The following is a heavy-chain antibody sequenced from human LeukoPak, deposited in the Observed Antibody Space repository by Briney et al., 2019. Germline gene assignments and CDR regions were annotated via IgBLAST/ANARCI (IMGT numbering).Heavy chain of an antibody. J-gene: IGHJ4*02. Sequence: GGSLRLSCAASGFTFSSYWMNWVRQAPGKGLVWVSRIASDGSSTTYADSVKGRFSISRDNSKNTLYLQMNSLRAEDTAVYYCAKVISITIFPTYFDYWGQGTLVTVSS. V-gene: IGHV3-74*01. CDR3: AKVISITIFPTYFDY. CDR1: GFTFSSYW. D-gene: IGHD3-3*01. CDR2: IASDGSST.